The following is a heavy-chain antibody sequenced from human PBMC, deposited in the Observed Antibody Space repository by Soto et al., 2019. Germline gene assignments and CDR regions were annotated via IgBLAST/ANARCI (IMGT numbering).Heavy chain of an antibody. CDR3: AREVGPDAFDI. CDR1: GGTFSSYA. J-gene: IGHJ3*02. D-gene: IGHD2-2*01. CDR2: IIPMFGIA. V-gene: IGHV1-69*12. Sequence: QVQLVQSGAEVKKPGSSVKVSCKASGGTFSSYAICWVRQAPGQGLEWMGGIIPMFGIANYAQKFQGRVTSTADESTSTAYMELSSLRSDDTAVYYCAREVGPDAFDIWGQGTMVTVSS.